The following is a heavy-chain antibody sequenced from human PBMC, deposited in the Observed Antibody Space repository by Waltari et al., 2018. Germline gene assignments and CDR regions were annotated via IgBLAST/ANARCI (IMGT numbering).Heavy chain of an antibody. V-gene: IGHV3-74*01. CDR3: VRDLYGRDDV. J-gene: IGHJ3*01. CDR1: GFTFSTFW. D-gene: IGHD3-10*01. CDR2: IKPDGTST. Sequence: EVQLVESGGGLVHTGGSLRLSCEASGFTFSTFWMHWVRHLPGKGLVWVSHIKPDGTSTDYGDSVEGRFTISRDNAKNTLYLQMNSLRAEDMAIYYCVRDLYGRDDVWGQGTMVTVSS.